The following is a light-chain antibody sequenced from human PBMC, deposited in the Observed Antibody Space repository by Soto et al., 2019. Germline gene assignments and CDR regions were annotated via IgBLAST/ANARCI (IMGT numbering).Light chain of an antibody. CDR3: QHADSFPLIT. CDR1: EDISTW. CDR2: AAS. J-gene: IGKJ5*01. V-gene: IGKV1-12*01. Sequence: DIQMTQSPSSVSASVGDRVTITCRSSEDISTWLAWYQQKPGKAPKLLIYAASSVQSGVPSRFSGSGSGTDFTPTISSLQPEDFATYYCQHADSFPLITFGQGTRLDIK.